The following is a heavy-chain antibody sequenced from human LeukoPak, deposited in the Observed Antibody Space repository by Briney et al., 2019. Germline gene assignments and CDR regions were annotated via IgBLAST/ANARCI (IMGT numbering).Heavy chain of an antibody. CDR3: AKEEGYGDYDFDY. CDR2: ISYDGSNK. Sequence: GESLRLSCAASGFTFSSYGMHWVRQAPGKGLEWVAVISYDGSNKDYADSVKGRFTISRDNSKNTLYLQMNSLRAEDTAVYYCAKEEGYGDYDFDYWGQGTLVTVSS. J-gene: IGHJ4*02. V-gene: IGHV3-30*18. D-gene: IGHD4-17*01. CDR1: GFTFSSYG.